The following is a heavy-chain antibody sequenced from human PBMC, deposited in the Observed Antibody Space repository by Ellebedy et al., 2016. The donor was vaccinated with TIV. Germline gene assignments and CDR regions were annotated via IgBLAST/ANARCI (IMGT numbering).Heavy chain of an antibody. CDR3: ARDHCSSTSCYTYYYYYMDV. J-gene: IGHJ6*03. V-gene: IGHV1-69*13. CDR2: IIPIFGTA. Sequence: SVKVSXXASGGTFSSYAISWVRQAPGQGLEWMGGIIPIFGTANYAQKFQGRVTITADESTSTAYMELSSLRSEDTAVYYCARDHCSSTSCYTYYYYYMDVWGKGTTVTVSS. D-gene: IGHD2-2*02. CDR1: GGTFSSYA.